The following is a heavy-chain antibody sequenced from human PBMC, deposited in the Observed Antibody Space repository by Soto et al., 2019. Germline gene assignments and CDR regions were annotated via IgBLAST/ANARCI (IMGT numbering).Heavy chain of an antibody. Sequence: SETLSLTCTVSGGSISSGGYYWSWIRQHPGKGLEWIGYIYYSGNTNYNTSLKSRVTISVDTSKNQFYLKLSSVTAADTAVYYCARGEYSSSWSTKMAFFWWFDPWGQGTLVTVSS. D-gene: IGHD6-13*01. V-gene: IGHV4-31*03. CDR3: ARGEYSSSWSTKMAFFWWFDP. CDR1: GGSISSGGYY. J-gene: IGHJ5*02. CDR2: IYYSGNT.